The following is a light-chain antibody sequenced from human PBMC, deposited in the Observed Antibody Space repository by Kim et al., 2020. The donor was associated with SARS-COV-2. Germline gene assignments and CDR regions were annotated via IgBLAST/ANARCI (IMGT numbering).Light chain of an antibody. V-gene: IGKV4-1*01. CDR1: QSVFHISRNKNY. CDR2: GAS. CDR3: QQYYETPPT. J-gene: IGKJ4*01. Sequence: EIVLTQSPESLAVSLGERATINCKSSQSVFHISRNKNYLAWYQQKPGQPPKLLIYGASSRESGVPDRISGSESGTDFTLTISSLQAEDVAVYYCQQYYETPPTVGGGTKVDLK.